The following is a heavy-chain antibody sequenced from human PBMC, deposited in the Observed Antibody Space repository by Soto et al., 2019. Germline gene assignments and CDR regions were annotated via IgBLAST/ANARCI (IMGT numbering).Heavy chain of an antibody. V-gene: IGHV1-18*01. CDR3: ARDRSGSSYYNY. D-gene: IGHD1-26*01. CDR1: GYTFTSYG. J-gene: IGHJ4*02. Sequence: QVQLVQSGAEVKKPGASVKVSCKASGYTFTSYGISWVRQAPGQGLEWMGWISANSGKTNYAQKVQGRVTMTTDTPTSTAYMELTSLRSDDTAVYYCARDRSGSSYYNYWGQGTLVTVSS. CDR2: ISANSGKT.